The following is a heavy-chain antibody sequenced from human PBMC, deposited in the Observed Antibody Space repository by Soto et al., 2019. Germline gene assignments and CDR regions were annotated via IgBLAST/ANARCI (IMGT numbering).Heavy chain of an antibody. CDR1: GFTFSNYF. D-gene: IGHD2-2*01. J-gene: IGHJ1*01. Sequence: PGGSLRLSCVASGFTFSNYFMHWVRQAPGKGLVCVSGIHTDGSSTNYADSVKGRFTISRDNAKNTLYLQMNSLRVDDTAVYYCATSFVRGQGTLVTVST. CDR2: IHTDGSST. CDR3: ATSFV. V-gene: IGHV3-74*01.